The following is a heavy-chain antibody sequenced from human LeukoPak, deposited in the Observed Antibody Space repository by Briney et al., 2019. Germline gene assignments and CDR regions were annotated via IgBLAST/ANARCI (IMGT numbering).Heavy chain of an antibody. Sequence: PGGCLRLSCAASGFTFNSYAMGWVRQAPGKGLEWVSAISGGGGSTYYADSVKGRFTLSRDNSNNTLYLQMNSLRAEETAVYYCAKDGIYSGYGDYWGQGTLVTVSS. CDR2: ISGGGGST. CDR3: AKDGIYSGYGDY. D-gene: IGHD5-12*01. CDR1: GFTFNSYA. V-gene: IGHV3-23*01. J-gene: IGHJ4*02.